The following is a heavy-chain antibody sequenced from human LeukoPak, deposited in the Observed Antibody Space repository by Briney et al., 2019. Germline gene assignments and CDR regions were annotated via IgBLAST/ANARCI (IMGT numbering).Heavy chain of an antibody. CDR2: IYYSGST. J-gene: IGHJ4*02. Sequence: SETLSLTCTVSGGSISSSSYSWGWIRQPPGKGLEWIGSIYYSGSTYYNPSLKSRVTISVDTSKNQFSLKLSSVTAADTAVYYCARHKYAYYYDSSGYLDYWGQGTLVTVSS. D-gene: IGHD3-22*01. V-gene: IGHV4-39*01. CDR1: GGSISSSSYS. CDR3: ARHKYAYYYDSSGYLDY.